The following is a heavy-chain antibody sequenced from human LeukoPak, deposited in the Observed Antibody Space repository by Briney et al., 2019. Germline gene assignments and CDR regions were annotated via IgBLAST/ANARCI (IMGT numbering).Heavy chain of an antibody. V-gene: IGHV1-2*02. Sequence: ASVKVSCKASGYTFTCYYMHWVRQAPGQGLEWMGWINPNSGGTNYAQKFQGRVTVTRDTSISTAYMELSRLRSDDTAVYYCARDLRYFGTYYMDVWGKGTTVTVSS. CDR3: ARDLRYFGTYYMDV. CDR1: GYTFTCYY. J-gene: IGHJ6*03. CDR2: INPNSGGT. D-gene: IGHD3-9*01.